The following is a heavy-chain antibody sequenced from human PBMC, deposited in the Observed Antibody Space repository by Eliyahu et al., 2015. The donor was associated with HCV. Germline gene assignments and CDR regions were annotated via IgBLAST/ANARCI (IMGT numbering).Heavy chain of an antibody. J-gene: IGHJ2*01. Sequence: EVQLVESGGGLVKPGGSLRLXCAASGFTFSXYSXNWVRQAPGKGLEWVSSISSSSSYIHYADSVKGRFTISRDNAKNSLYLQMNSLRAEDTAVYYCAREGVSWDILAADNYWYFDLWGRGTLVTVSS. D-gene: IGHD6-13*01. V-gene: IGHV3-21*01. CDR3: AREGVSWDILAADNYWYFDL. CDR1: GFTFSXYS. CDR2: ISSSSSYI.